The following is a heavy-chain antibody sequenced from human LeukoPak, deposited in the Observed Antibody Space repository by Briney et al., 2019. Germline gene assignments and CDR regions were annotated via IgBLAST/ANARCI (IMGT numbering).Heavy chain of an antibody. D-gene: IGHD2/OR15-2a*01. V-gene: IGHV4-34*01. CDR2: INHSGST. CDR1: GGPFSGYY. Sequence: SETLSLTCAVYGGPFSGYYWSWIRQPPGKGLEWIGEINHSGSTNYNPSLKSRVTISVDTSKNQSSLKLSSVTAADTAVYYCATTSQYYGLDYWGQGTLVTVSS. J-gene: IGHJ4*02. CDR3: ATTSQYYGLDY.